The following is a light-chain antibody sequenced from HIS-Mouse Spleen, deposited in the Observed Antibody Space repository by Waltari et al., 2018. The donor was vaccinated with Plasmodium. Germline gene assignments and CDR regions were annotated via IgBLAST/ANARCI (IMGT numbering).Light chain of an antibody. Sequence: EIVMTQSPATLSVSPGERATLSCSASPRVSSNLAWYQQKPGQAPRLLIYGASTRATGIPARFSGSGSGTEFTLTISSLQSEDFAVYYCQQYNNWSFTFGPGTKVDIK. CDR2: GAS. CDR3: QQYNNWSFT. V-gene: IGKV3-15*01. J-gene: IGKJ3*01. CDR1: PRVSSN.